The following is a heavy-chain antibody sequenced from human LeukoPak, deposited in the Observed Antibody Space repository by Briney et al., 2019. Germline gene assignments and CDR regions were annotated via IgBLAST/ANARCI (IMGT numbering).Heavy chain of an antibody. J-gene: IGHJ4*02. D-gene: IGHD6-19*01. CDR2: ISGSGGST. V-gene: IGHV3-23*01. CDR3: AKLLAVAGIGY. Sequence: GGSLRLSCAASGFTFSSYAMSWVRQAPGKGLEWVSAISGSGGSTYYADSVKGRFTISRDNSKDTLYLQMNSLRAEDTAVYYCAKLLAVAGIGYWGQGTLVTVSS. CDR1: GFTFSSYA.